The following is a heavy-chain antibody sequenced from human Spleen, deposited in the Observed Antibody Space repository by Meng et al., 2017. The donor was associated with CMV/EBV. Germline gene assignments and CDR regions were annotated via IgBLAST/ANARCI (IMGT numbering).Heavy chain of an antibody. D-gene: IGHD2-2*01. CDR1: GFTFSSYW. J-gene: IGHJ4*02. V-gene: IGHV3-7*01. Sequence: GESLKISCAASGFTFSSYWMRWVRQAPGKGLEWVANIKQDGSEKYYVDSVKGRFTISRDNAKNSLYLQMNSLRAEDTAVYYCARELGYCSSTSCPFDYWGQGTLVTVSS. CDR2: IKQDGSEK. CDR3: ARELGYCSSTSCPFDY.